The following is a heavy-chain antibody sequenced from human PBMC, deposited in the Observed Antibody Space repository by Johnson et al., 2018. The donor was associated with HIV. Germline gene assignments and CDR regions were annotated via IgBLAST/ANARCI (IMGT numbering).Heavy chain of an antibody. J-gene: IGHJ3*02. CDR1: GFTVSSNY. CDR2: IYSGGST. CDR3: ARGLGDSSGYTDAFDI. V-gene: IGHV3-53*01. Sequence: VQLVESGGGLIQPGGSLRLSCAASGFTVSSNYMSWVRQAPGKGLEWVSVIYSGGSTYYADSVQGRFTISRDNSKNTLYLQMNSLRAEDTAVYYCARGLGDSSGYTDAFDIWGQGTMVTVSS. D-gene: IGHD3-22*01.